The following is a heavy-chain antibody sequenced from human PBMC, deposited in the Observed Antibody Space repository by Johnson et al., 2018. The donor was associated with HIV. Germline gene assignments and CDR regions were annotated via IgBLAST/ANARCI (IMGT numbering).Heavy chain of an antibody. D-gene: IGHD1-26*01. Sequence: QVQLVESWGGLVKSGGSLRLSCVASEFISSDYYMSWIRQAPGKGLEWISYISSSGSTIYYADSLKGRFTISRDNAKNSLYLQMNSLRAEDSALYYCARVRSGGYYDAFDIWGQGTMVTVSS. V-gene: IGHV3-11*01. CDR3: ARVRSGGYYDAFDI. CDR1: EFISSDYY. CDR2: ISSSGSTI. J-gene: IGHJ3*02.